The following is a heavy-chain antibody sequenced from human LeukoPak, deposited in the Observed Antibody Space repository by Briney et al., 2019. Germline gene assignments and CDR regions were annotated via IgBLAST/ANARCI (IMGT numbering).Heavy chain of an antibody. V-gene: IGHV1-69*05. Sequence: SAKVSCKASGGTFSSYAISWVRQAPGQGLEWMGGIIPIFGTANYAQKFQGRVTITTDESTSTAYMELSSLRSEDTAVYYCARGGQHPAKYYYYYYMDVWGKGTTVTVSS. D-gene: IGHD6-13*01. CDR1: GGTFSSYA. CDR3: ARGGQHPAKYYYYYYMDV. J-gene: IGHJ6*03. CDR2: IIPIFGTA.